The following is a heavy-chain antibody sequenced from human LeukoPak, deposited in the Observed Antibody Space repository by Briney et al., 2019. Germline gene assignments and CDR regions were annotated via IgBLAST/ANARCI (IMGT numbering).Heavy chain of an antibody. Sequence: SVKVSCKASGGTFSSYGITWVRQAPGQGLEWMGGIIPIFGTANSAQRFQGRGTLTADESTSTAYMDLSSLRSEDTAMYYCAKVGLPYYYFDYWGQGTLVTVSS. J-gene: IGHJ4*02. CDR1: GGTFSSYG. CDR2: IIPIFGTA. D-gene: IGHD3-16*01. CDR3: AKVGLPYYYFDY. V-gene: IGHV1-69*13.